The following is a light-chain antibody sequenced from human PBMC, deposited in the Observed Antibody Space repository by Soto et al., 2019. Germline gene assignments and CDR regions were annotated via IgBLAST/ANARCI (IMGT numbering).Light chain of an antibody. V-gene: IGKV3-20*01. CDR2: GAS. CDR1: QSVSSNY. J-gene: IGKJ1*01. Sequence: DIVLTQSPGTLSLSPGERATLSCRTSQSVSSNYLAWYQQKPGQAPRLLIYGASTRATGIPDRFSGSGSGADFTLTISRLEPEDLAVYYCQQYGTSFWTFGQGTKVEIK. CDR3: QQYGTSFWT.